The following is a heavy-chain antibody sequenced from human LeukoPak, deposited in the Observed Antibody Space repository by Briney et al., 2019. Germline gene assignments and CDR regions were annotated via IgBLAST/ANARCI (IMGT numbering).Heavy chain of an antibody. CDR2: INPSGGST. D-gene: IGHD3-22*01. CDR3: ARGRDYYDSSGYYPRFDP. V-gene: IGHV1-46*01. J-gene: IGHJ5*02. CDR1: GYTFTSYY. Sequence: ASVKVSCKASGYTFTSYYMHWVRQAPGKGLEWMGIINPSGGSTSYAQKFQGRATMTRDTSTSTVYMELSRLRSEDTAVYYCARGRDYYDSSGYYPRFDPWGQGTLVTVSS.